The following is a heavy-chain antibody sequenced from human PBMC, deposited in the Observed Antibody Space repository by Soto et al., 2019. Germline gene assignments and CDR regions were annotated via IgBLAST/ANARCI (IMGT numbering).Heavy chain of an antibody. CDR2: LSHDGSYR. J-gene: IGHJ4*02. CDR3: VQAVEMASILPH. CDR1: GFRFSSYD. Sequence: PGGSLRLSCAASGFRFSSYDMHWVRQVPGKGLEWVADLSHDGSYRYYSDSVKGRFTISRDNSKNTLYLQMSSLRPEDTALYFCVQAVEMASILPHCGPGTLVTVSS. D-gene: IGHD2-15*01. V-gene: IGHV3-30*03.